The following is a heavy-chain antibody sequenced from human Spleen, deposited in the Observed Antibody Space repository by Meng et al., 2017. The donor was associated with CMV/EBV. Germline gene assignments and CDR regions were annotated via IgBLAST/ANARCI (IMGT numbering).Heavy chain of an antibody. J-gene: IGHJ4*02. CDR3: ASHPPLNYDFLPGALPPYFDW. V-gene: IGHV1-18*01. D-gene: IGHD3-3*01. CDR2: ISAYNGNT. Sequence: ASVKVSCKASGYTFTSYGISWVRQAPGQGLEWMGWISAYNGNTNYAQKFQGRLTITTDESMSTAYMELSSLRSEDTAVYYCASHPPLNYDFLPGALPPYFDWWGQGTLVTVSS. CDR1: GYTFTSYG.